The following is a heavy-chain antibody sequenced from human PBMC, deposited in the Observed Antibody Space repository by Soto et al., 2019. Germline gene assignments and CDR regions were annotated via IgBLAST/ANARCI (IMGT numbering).Heavy chain of an antibody. Sequence: EVQLLESGGGLVQPGGSLRLSCAASGFTFSSYAMSWVRQAPGKGLEWVSAISGSGGSTYYADSVKGRFTISRDNPKNTLYLQMNSLRAEDTAVYYCAKPNWNDESGVHPHYYYGMDVWGQGTTVTVSS. CDR3: AKPNWNDESGVHPHYYYGMDV. CDR2: ISGSGGST. J-gene: IGHJ6*02. V-gene: IGHV3-23*01. D-gene: IGHD1-1*01. CDR1: GFTFSSYA.